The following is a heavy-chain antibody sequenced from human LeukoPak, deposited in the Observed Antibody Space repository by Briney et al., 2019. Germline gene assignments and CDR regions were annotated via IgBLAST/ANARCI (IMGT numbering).Heavy chain of an antibody. J-gene: IGHJ4*02. V-gene: IGHV4-38-2*02. D-gene: IGHD6-13*01. CDR2: INHSGST. CDR3: ARRRGSSSWYFFDY. Sequence: SETLSLTCTVSGYSISSGYYWGWIRQPPGKGLEWIGEINHSGSTNYNPSLKSRVTISVDTSKNQFSLKLSSVTAADTAVYYCARRRGSSSWYFFDYWGQGTLVTVSS. CDR1: GYSISSGYY.